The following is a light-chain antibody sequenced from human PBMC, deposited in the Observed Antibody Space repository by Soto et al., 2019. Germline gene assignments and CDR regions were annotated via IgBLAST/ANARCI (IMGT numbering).Light chain of an antibody. V-gene: IGKV1-8*01. CDR1: QGISSY. CDR2: AAS. CDR3: QQYYSYLRT. J-gene: IGKJ1*01. Sequence: IQMTQSPSTLSAFVGDRVTITCRASQGISSYLAWYQQKPGKAPKLLIYAASTLQSGVPSRFSGSGSGTDFTLTISFLQSEDFATYYCQQYYSYLRTFGQGTKGDIK.